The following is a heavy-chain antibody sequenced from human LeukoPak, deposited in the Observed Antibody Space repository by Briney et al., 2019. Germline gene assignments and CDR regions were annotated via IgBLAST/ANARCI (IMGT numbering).Heavy chain of an antibody. J-gene: IGHJ4*02. CDR1: GFAFSNYA. CDR2: ISGSGGAT. Sequence: QPGGSLRLSCAASGFAFSNYAMSWVRQAPGKGLEWVSGISGSGGATYYADSVKGRFTISRDNPKNTLYLQMNTLRAEDSAVYSCVKGTGGSTRHAHDYWGQGTQVIVSS. D-gene: IGHD1-26*01. V-gene: IGHV3-23*01. CDR3: VKGTGGSTRHAHDY.